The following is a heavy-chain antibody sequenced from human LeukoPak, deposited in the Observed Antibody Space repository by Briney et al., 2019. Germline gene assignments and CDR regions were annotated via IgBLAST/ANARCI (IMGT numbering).Heavy chain of an antibody. CDR2: INANNGNT. Sequence: GASVKVSCKASGYTFTSYGITWVRQAPGQGLEWMGWINANNGNTNYAQNLQGRVTMTRDTSTSTAYMEVRSLRSDDTAVYYCAGGPIAAAGDYWGQGPLSPSPQ. CDR3: AGGPIAAAGDY. J-gene: IGHJ4*02. CDR1: GYTFTSYG. V-gene: IGHV1-18*01. D-gene: IGHD6-13*01.